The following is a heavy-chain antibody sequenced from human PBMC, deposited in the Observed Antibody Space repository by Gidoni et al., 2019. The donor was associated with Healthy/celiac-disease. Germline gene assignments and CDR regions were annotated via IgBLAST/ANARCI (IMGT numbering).Heavy chain of an antibody. Sequence: QVQLVQSGAEVKKPGASVKVSCKVSGYTLTQLSIHWGLQAPGKGLEWMGGFDPEDGETIYAQKFQGRVTMTEDTSTDTAYMELSSLRSEDTAVYYCATGRHDYSNYVPFDYWGQGTLVTVSS. CDR2: FDPEDGET. D-gene: IGHD4-4*01. J-gene: IGHJ4*02. V-gene: IGHV1-24*01. CDR1: GYTLTQLS. CDR3: ATGRHDYSNYVPFDY.